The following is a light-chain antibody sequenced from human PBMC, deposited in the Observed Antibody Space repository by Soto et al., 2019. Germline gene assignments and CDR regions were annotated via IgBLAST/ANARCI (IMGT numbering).Light chain of an antibody. CDR3: QQVKTYPRT. V-gene: IGKV1-9*01. Sequence: DIHWTQSPSFLSASVGDRVTITCRPSQAVPNNMAWYQQKPGKPPKLLIYEESTLHSGVPSRFSGRKSGTLFTLTIDSLQPEDFATYYWQQVKTYPRTFGGGTKVEIK. J-gene: IGKJ4*01. CDR2: EES. CDR1: QAVPNN.